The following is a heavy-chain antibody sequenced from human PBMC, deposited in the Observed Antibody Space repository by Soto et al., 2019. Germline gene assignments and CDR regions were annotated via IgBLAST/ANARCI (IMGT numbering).Heavy chain of an antibody. CDR2: IKQDGSEK. CDR3: ARGIFEYSSSPLMGYYYYGMDV. J-gene: IGHJ6*02. Sequence: GGSLRLSCAASGFTFSSYWMSWVRQAPGKGLEWVANIKQDGSEKYYVDSVKGRFTISRNNAKNSLYLQMNSLRAEDTAVYYCARGIFEYSSSPLMGYYYYGMDVWGQGTTVTVSS. CDR1: GFTFSSYW. D-gene: IGHD6-6*01. V-gene: IGHV3-7*05.